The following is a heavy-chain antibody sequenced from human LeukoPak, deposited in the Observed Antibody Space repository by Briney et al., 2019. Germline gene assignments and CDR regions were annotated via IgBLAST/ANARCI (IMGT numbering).Heavy chain of an antibody. J-gene: IGHJ6*03. Sequence: GGSLRLSCAASGFTFSSYGMHWVRQAPGKGLEWVAFIRYDGSNKYYADSVKGRFTISRDNSKNTLYLQMNSLRAEDTAVYYCARDYGDYEDYMDVWGKGTTVTVSS. CDR1: GFTFSSYG. D-gene: IGHD4-17*01. V-gene: IGHV3-30*02. CDR3: ARDYGDYEDYMDV. CDR2: IRYDGSNK.